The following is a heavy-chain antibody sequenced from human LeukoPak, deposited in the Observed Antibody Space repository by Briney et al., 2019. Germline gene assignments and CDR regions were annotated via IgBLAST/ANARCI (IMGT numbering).Heavy chain of an antibody. CDR2: IYHSGST. V-gene: IGHV4-30-2*03. Sequence: PSETLSLTCAVSGGSISSGGYSWSWIRQPPGKGLEWIGYIYHSGSTYYNPSLKSRVTISVATSKNQFSLKLSSVTAADTAVYYCARRGRTVPATILDAFDIWGQGTMVTVSS. CDR1: GGSISSGGYS. J-gene: IGHJ3*02. D-gene: IGHD2-2*02. CDR3: ARRGRTVPATILDAFDI.